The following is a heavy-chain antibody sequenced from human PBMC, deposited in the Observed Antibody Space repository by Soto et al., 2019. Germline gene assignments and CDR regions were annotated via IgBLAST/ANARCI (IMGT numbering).Heavy chain of an antibody. Sequence: QVQLQESGPGLVKPSETLSLTCIVSGAPISTYYWSWIRQPPGKGLEWIGYIFYNGSPNYNPSLKSRVTISVDTSKNQFSLNLNSVTAADTALYYCAREGRDCSGGTCYRSWYFDLWGRGSLVTVSS. V-gene: IGHV4-59*01. D-gene: IGHD2-15*01. CDR2: IFYNGSP. J-gene: IGHJ2*01. CDR1: GAPISTYY. CDR3: AREGRDCSGGTCYRSWYFDL.